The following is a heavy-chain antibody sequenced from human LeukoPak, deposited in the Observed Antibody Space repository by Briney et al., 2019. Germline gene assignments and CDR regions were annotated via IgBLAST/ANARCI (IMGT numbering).Heavy chain of an antibody. CDR1: GFTFSSYA. V-gene: IGHV3-23*01. J-gene: IGHJ4*02. D-gene: IGHD3-22*01. Sequence: GGSLRLSSAASGFTFSSYAMSWVRQAPGKGLEWVSAISGSGGGTYYADSVKGRFTISRDNSKNTLYLQMNSLRAEDTAVYYCAKVTPYYYDSSGYFNYWGQGTLVTVSS. CDR2: ISGSGGGT. CDR3: AKVTPYYYDSSGYFNY.